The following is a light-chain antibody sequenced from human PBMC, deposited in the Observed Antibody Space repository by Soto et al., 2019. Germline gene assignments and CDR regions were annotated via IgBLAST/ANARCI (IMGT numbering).Light chain of an antibody. Sequence: QSALTQPPSASGSPGQSVTISCTGTSSDVGGYDFVSWYQQHPGKAPKLLIYDVSKRPSGVPDRFSGSKSGNTASLTVSGLNAEDEADYYCSSYAGTDNWGVFGAGTKLTVL. CDR3: SSYAGTDNWGV. V-gene: IGLV2-8*01. J-gene: IGLJ1*01. CDR1: SSDVGGYDF. CDR2: DVS.